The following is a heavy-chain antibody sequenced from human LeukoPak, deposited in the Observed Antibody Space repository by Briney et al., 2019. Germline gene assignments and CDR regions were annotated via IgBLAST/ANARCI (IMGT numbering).Heavy chain of an antibody. D-gene: IGHD2-15*01. Sequence: PSETLSLTCTVSGYSISSGYYWGWIRQPPGKGLEWIGYIYYSGSTNYNPSLKSRVTISVDTSKNQFSLKLSSVTAADTAVYYCARASCSGGSCYSVYWGQGTLVTVSS. V-gene: IGHV4-38-2*02. CDR3: ARASCSGGSCYSVY. J-gene: IGHJ4*02. CDR1: GYSISSGYY. CDR2: IYYSGST.